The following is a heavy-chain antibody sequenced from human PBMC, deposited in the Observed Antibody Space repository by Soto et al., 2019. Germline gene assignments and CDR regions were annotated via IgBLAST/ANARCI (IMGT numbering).Heavy chain of an antibody. CDR1: GFTFSDYY. CDR2: ISSSGSTI. Sequence: GGSLRLSYAASGFTFSDYYMSWIRQAPGKGLEWVSYISSSGSTIYYADSVKGRFTISRDNAKNSLYLQMNSLRAEDTAVYYCAREAQTYYFDYWGQGTLVTVSS. J-gene: IGHJ4*02. V-gene: IGHV3-11*01. CDR3: AREAQTYYFDY.